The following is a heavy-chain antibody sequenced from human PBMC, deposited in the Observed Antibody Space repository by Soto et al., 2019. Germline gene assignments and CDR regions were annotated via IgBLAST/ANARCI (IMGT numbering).Heavy chain of an antibody. CDR3: ARDSRRVATILFNYYYGMDV. D-gene: IGHD5-12*01. CDR1: GYTFTGYY. CDR2: INPNSGGT. J-gene: IGHJ6*02. Sequence: ASVKVSCKASGYTFTGYYMHWVRQAPGQGLEWMGWINPNSGGTNYAQKFQGWVTMTRDTSISTAYMELSRLRSDDTAVYYCARDSRRVATILFNYYYGMDVWGQGTTVTVSS. V-gene: IGHV1-2*04.